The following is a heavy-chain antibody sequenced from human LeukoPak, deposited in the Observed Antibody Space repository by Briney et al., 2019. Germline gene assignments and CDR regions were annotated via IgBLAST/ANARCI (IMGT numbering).Heavy chain of an antibody. CDR1: GFTFSSYA. D-gene: IGHD2-2*01. V-gene: IGHV3-30-3*01. CDR2: ISYDGSNK. CDR3: ARGGTSRGKNRAFDI. Sequence: GRSLRPSCAASGFTFSSYAMHWVRQAPGKGLEWVAVISYDGSNKYYADSVKGRFTISRDNSKNTLYLQMNSLRAEDTAVYYCARGGTSRGKNRAFDIWGQGTMVTVSS. J-gene: IGHJ3*02.